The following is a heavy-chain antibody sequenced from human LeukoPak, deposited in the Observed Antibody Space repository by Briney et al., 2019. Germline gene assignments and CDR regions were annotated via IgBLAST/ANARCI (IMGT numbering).Heavy chain of an antibody. V-gene: IGHV4-61*02. CDR2: VSASGYT. Sequence: PSETLSLTCTVSASIGSGDYYWNWIRQPAGKGLEWIGRVSASGYTNYNPSLRSRITISVDTSKNQFSLELASVTAADTAVYYCAKISGYSTSWTPDYWGQGTLVTVSS. CDR1: ASIGSGDYY. J-gene: IGHJ4*02. D-gene: IGHD6-13*01. CDR3: AKISGYSTSWTPDY.